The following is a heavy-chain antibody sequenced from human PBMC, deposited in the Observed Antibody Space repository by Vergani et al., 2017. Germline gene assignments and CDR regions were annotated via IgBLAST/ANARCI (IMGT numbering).Heavy chain of an antibody. V-gene: IGHV1-69*02. J-gene: IGHJ2*01. CDR2: ISPDTGKT. CDR1: GATFRSNT. Sequence: QVQLVQSGAEVKKPGSSVKVSCKASGATFRSNTISWVRQAPGQGLEWMGSISPDTGKTNTAQKFQDRVIMTTDTSTSTAYLSLGTLTSDDTAVYFCARNFLGRDIEVVPTAPFWLFDLWGRGTLVTVSS. D-gene: IGHD2-2*01. CDR3: ARNFLGRDIEVVPTAPFWLFDL.